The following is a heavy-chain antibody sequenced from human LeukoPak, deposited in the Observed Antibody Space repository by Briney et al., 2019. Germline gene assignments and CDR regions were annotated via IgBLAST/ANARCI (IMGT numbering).Heavy chain of an antibody. CDR1: GGSISSYY. Sequence: PSETLSLTCTVSGGSISSYYWSWIRQPAGKGLEWIGRIYTSGSTNYNPSLKSRVTMSGDTSKNQFSLKLSSVTAADTAVYYCARAPRYDFWSGYYIWFDPWGQGTLVTVSS. CDR3: ARAPRYDFWSGYYIWFDP. J-gene: IGHJ5*02. V-gene: IGHV4-4*07. D-gene: IGHD3-3*01. CDR2: IYTSGST.